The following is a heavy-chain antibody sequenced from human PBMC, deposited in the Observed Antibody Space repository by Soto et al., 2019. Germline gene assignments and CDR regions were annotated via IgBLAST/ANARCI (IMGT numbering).Heavy chain of an antibody. CDR1: GFRFSSYA. V-gene: IGHV3-23*01. CDR2: ISRSGDTT. CDR3: TKVEVARTN. Sequence: EVQLLESGGGLLQPGGSLRLSCAASGFRFSSYAMSWVRQTQGKGLQWVSAISRSGDTTHYADSVKGRFTISRDNSENTLFLQMSNLRAEDWALYYCTKVEVARTNWGQGTLVTVSS. J-gene: IGHJ4*02. D-gene: IGHD2-15*01.